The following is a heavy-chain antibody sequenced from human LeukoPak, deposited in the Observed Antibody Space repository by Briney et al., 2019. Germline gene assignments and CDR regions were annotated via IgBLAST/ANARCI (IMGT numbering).Heavy chain of an antibody. CDR2: LFLRGTT. CDR3: ARVRYFDITGYELGPHFDS. J-gene: IGHJ4*02. CDR1: GLSMTSGNF. Sequence: SETLSLTCSVSGLSMTSGNFWGWIRQPPGKGLEWIGSLFLRGTTHYNPSLKSRVTISVDTSKKQFSLHLSSVTAADTAVYYCARVRYFDITGYELGPHFDSWGQGILVSVSS. D-gene: IGHD3-22*01. V-gene: IGHV4-38-2*02.